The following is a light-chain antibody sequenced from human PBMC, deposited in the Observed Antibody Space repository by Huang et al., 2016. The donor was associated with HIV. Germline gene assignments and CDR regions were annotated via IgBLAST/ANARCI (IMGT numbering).Light chain of an antibody. Sequence: IQLTQSPSSLSASVGDRVTITCRDSQGISSYLAWYQQTPGKAPTLLIYAASTLQSGVPSRFSGSGSGTDFTLTISSLQPEDFATYYCQQVNSYPITFGGGTKVEIK. CDR2: AAS. CDR3: QQVNSYPIT. V-gene: IGKV1-9*01. J-gene: IGKJ4*01. CDR1: QGISSY.